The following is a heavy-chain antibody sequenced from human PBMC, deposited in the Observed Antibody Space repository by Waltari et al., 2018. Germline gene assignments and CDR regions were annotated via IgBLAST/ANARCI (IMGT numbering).Heavy chain of an antibody. CDR3: ARDGFPGGAFDP. V-gene: IGHV1-3*01. D-gene: IGHD1-1*01. Sequence: QVQLVQSGAEVKKPGASVKVSCKASGYTFTSYAMHWVRQAPGQRLEWMGWINAGNGNTKYSQKFQGRVTITRDTSASTAYMELSSLRSEDTAVYYCARDGFPGGAFDPWGQGTLVTVSS. J-gene: IGHJ5*02. CDR1: GYTFTSYA. CDR2: INAGNGNT.